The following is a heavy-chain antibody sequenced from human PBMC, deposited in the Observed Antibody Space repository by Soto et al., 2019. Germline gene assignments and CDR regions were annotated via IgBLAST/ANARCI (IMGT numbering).Heavy chain of an antibody. D-gene: IGHD4-17*01. CDR1: GFTFSSYG. CDR2: ISYDGSNK. V-gene: IGHV3-30*18. Sequence: QVQLVESGGGVVQPGRSLRLSCAASGFTFSSYGMHWVRQAPGKGLEWVAVISYDGSNKYYADSVKGRFTISRDNSKNTLYLQMNSLRAEDTAVYYCAKGHSTVEWYFDLWGSGTLVTVSS. CDR3: AKGHSTVEWYFDL. J-gene: IGHJ2*01.